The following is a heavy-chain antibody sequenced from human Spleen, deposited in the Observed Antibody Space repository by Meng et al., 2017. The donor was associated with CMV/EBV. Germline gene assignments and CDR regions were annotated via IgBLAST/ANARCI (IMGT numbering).Heavy chain of an antibody. D-gene: IGHD4-17*01. J-gene: IGHJ4*02. CDR1: NYSISSGYY. Sequence: GSLRLSCSVSNYSISSGYYWGWVRQSPARGLEGIGGLYLSGTTYYNPSLKSRLTMSVDTSKNQFSLKVTSVTAADTAVYHCARIGPTTFDYWGQGTVVTVSS. V-gene: IGHV4-38-2*01. CDR2: LYLSGTT. CDR3: ARIGPTTFDY.